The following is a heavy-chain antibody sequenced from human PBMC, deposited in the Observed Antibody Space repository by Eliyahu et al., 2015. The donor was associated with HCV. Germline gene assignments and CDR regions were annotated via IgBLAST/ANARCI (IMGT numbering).Heavy chain of an antibody. Sequence: QITLKESGPTLVKPTQTLTLTCTFSGFSLSTSGVGVGWIRQPPGKALEWLALIYWDDDKRYSPSLKSRLTITKDTSKNQVVLTMTNMDPVDTATYYCAHRLGSGYHNWFDPWGQGTLVTVSS. D-gene: IGHD3-22*01. CDR1: GFSLSTSGVG. V-gene: IGHV2-5*02. CDR3: AHRLGSGYHNWFDP. J-gene: IGHJ5*02. CDR2: IYWDDDK.